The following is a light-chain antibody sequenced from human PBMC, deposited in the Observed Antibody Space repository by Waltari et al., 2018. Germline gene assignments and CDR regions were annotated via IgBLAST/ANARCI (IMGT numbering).Light chain of an antibody. CDR3: SSYAGSNIV. J-gene: IGLJ3*02. Sequence: QSALTTPPSASGPPGQSSPLSCTRTCSYGGGYAYVSWSHQHPGKAPKRMVYDVRKRPSGVPDRFSVSKSCNTASLTVSGIQSEDEADYYCSSYAGSNIVFGGGTKLTVL. CDR1: CSYGGGYAY. V-gene: IGLV2-8*01. CDR2: DVR.